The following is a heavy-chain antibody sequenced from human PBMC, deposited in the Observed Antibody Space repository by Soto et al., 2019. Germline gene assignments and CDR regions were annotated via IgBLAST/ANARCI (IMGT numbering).Heavy chain of an antibody. CDR2: INAYNGNT. CDR1: GYTFTSYG. J-gene: IGHJ4*02. V-gene: IGHV1-18*01. CDR3: ARDPVAGTYIDY. D-gene: IGHD6-19*01. Sequence: ASVKVSCKASGYTFTSYGISWVRQAPGQGLEWMGWINAYNGNTNYAQKLQGRVTMTTDTSTSTAYMALRSLRSDDTAVYYCARDPVAGTYIDYWGQGALVTVSS.